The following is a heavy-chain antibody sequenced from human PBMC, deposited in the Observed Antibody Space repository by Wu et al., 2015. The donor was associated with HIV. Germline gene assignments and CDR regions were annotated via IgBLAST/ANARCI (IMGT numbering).Heavy chain of an antibody. CDR3: AREVRYSAYDWQAGGMGWFDP. J-gene: IGHJ5*02. V-gene: IGHV1-2*02. CDR2: INPNTGGT. CDR1: GYTFTGYY. Sequence: QVQLVQSGAEVKKPGASVKVSCKASGYTFTGYYIHWVRQAPGQGLEWMGWINPNTGGTNYAQKFQGRVTMTRDTSISTAYMELSRLRSDDMAVYYCAREVRYSAYDWQAGGMGWFDPVGPGNPGSPSPQ. D-gene: IGHD5-12*01.